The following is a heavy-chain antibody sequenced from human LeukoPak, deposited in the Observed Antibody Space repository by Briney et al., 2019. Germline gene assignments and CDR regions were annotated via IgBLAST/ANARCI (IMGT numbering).Heavy chain of an antibody. D-gene: IGHD2-2*01. J-gene: IGHJ4*02. V-gene: IGHV3-7*01. CDR2: IKQDGSEK. Sequence: GGSLTLSCAASAFTFTNYWMRWVRQAPGKGLEWVANIKQDGSEKYYVDSVKGRFTISRDNAKNSLYLQMNTLRAEDTAVYYCARDNCTGTSGHHFDYWGQGTLVTVSS. CDR3: ARDNCTGTSGHHFDY. CDR1: AFTFTNYW.